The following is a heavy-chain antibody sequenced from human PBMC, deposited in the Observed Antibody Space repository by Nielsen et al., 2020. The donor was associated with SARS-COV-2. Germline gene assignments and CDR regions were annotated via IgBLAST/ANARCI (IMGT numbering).Heavy chain of an antibody. CDR3: ARDQTDYDILTGSSPPPDAFDI. CDR1: GYTFTSYY. V-gene: IGHV1-46*01. D-gene: IGHD3-9*01. J-gene: IGHJ3*02. CDR2: INPTCGST. Sequence: ASVKVSCKASGYTFTSYYMHWVRQAPGQGLEWMGIINPTCGSTSYAQKFQGRVTLTRDTSTSTVYMELSSLRYEDTAVYYCARDQTDYDILTGSSPPPDAFDIWGQRTMVTVSS.